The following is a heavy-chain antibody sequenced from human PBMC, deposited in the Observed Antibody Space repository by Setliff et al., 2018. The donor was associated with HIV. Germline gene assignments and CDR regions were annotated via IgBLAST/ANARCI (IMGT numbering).Heavy chain of an antibody. CDR1: GGSISSNW. CDR3: GGNGYYFYMDV. J-gene: IGHJ6*03. V-gene: IGHV4-4*02. Sequence: PSETLSLTCAVSGGSISSNWWSWVRQSPGKGLEWIGEIYHSGSTHYNPSLQSRVTISVDKSKSQFSLKLNSVTAADTAVYYCGGNGYYFYMDVWGKGTTVTVSS. CDR2: IYHSGST. D-gene: IGHD2-8*01.